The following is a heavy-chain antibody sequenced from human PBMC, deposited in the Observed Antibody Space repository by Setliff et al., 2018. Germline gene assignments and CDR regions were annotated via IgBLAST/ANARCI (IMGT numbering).Heavy chain of an antibody. CDR1: GFTFSRSA. D-gene: IGHD4-17*01. CDR2: IRSKANSYAT. V-gene: IGHV3-73*01. J-gene: IGHJ4*02. Sequence: LRLSCAASGFTFSRSAIHWVRQASGKGLEWVGRIRSKANSYATVYAASVKGRFTISRDDSKSITYLQMKSLKTEDTAVYYCSRATLSLREGGLYYFDYWGQGTLVTVSS. CDR3: SRATLSLREGGLYYFDY.